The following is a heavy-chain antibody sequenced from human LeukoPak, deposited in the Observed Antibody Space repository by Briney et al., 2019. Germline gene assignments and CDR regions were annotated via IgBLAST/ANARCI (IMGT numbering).Heavy chain of an antibody. J-gene: IGHJ4*02. CDR3: ARESGSSRFFDY. V-gene: IGHV3-48*04. CDR1: GFTFSGNW. CDR2: ISSSSSTI. D-gene: IGHD6-6*01. Sequence: PGGSLRLSCAASGFTFSGNWMNWVRQAPGKGLEWVSYISSSSSTIYYADSVKGRFTISRDNAKNTLYLQMNSLRAEDMAVYYCARESGSSRFFDYWGQGTLVTVSS.